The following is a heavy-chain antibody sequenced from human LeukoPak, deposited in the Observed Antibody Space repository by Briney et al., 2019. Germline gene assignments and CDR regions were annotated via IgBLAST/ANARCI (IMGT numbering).Heavy chain of an antibody. D-gene: IGHD6-19*01. Sequence: SETLSLTCSVSDYSISSGYYWGWIRQPPGKGLEWIGSIYHSGSTYYNPSLKSRVTISVDTSKNQFSLKLTSVTAADTAVYYCASSGWYVRDRGWGRGTLVTVSS. V-gene: IGHV4-38-2*01. CDR2: IYHSGST. CDR1: DYSISSGYY. CDR3: ASSGWYVRDRG. J-gene: IGHJ4*02.